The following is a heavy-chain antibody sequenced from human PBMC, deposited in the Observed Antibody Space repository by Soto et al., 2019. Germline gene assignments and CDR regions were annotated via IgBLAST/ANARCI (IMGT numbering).Heavy chain of an antibody. V-gene: IGHV4-34*01. J-gene: IGHJ4*02. D-gene: IGHD3-10*01. Sequence: SETLSLTCAVYGGSFSGYYWSWIRQPPGKGLEWIGEINHSGSTNYNPSLKSRVTISVDTSKNQFSLKLSSVTAADTAVYYCASSITGGNYGQNYWGQGTLVTVSS. CDR3: ASSITGGNYGQNY. CDR2: INHSGST. CDR1: GGSFSGYY.